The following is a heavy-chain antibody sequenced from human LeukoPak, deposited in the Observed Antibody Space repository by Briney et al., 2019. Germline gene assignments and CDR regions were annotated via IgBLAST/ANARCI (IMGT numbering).Heavy chain of an antibody. D-gene: IGHD1-26*01. J-gene: IGHJ6*02. Sequence: PSETLSLTCAVSGGSISSGDYSWSWIRQPPGKGLEWIGYFYNSGSTYYNPSLKSRVTISVDRSKNQFSLKLSSVTAADTAVYYCARGPKIIVGAKAYYYGMDVWGQGTTVTVSS. CDR2: FYNSGST. CDR1: GGSISSGDYS. V-gene: IGHV4-30-2*01. CDR3: ARGPKIIVGAKAYYYGMDV.